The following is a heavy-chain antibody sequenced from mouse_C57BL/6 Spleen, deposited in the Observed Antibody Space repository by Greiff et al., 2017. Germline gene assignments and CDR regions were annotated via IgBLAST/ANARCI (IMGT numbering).Heavy chain of an antibody. CDR1: GFTFSDYY. CDR3: ARSSSLDN. D-gene: IGHD1-1*01. J-gene: IGHJ2*01. V-gene: IGHV5-16*01. CDR2: INYDGSST. Sequence: VQLKESEGGLVQPGSSMKLSCTASGFTFSDYYMAWVRQVPEKGLEWVANINYDGSSTYYLDSLKSRFIISRDNAKNILYLQMSSLKSEDTATYYCARSSSLDNWGQGTTLTVSS.